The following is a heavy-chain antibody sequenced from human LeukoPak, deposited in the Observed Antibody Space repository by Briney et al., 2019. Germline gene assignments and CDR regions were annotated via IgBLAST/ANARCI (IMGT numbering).Heavy chain of an antibody. J-gene: IGHJ4*02. CDR3: ARSHYDFWSGYSVGIDY. V-gene: IGHV4-38-2*02. Sequence: KPSETLSLTCTVSGGSISSGYYWGWIRQPPGKGLEWIGSIYHSGSTYYNPSLKSRVTISVDTSKNQFSLKLSSVTAADTAVYYCARSHYDFWSGYSVGIDYWGQGTLVTVSS. CDR1: GGSISSGYY. D-gene: IGHD3-3*01. CDR2: IYHSGST.